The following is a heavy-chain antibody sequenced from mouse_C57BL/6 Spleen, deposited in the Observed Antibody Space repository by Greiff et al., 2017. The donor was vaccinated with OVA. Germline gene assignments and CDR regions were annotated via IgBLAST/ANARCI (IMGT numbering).Heavy chain of an antibody. CDR1: GYSFTDYN. J-gene: IGHJ4*01. CDR3: AREGGYGYAMDD. CDR2: INPNYGTT. D-gene: IGHD2-2*01. Sequence: EVQLQQSGPELVKPGASVKISCKASGYSFTDYNMNWVKQSNGKSLEWIGVINPNYGTTSYNQKFKGQATFTVDQSSSTAYMQLNSLTSEDSAVYYSAREGGYGYAMDDWGQGTSVTVSS. V-gene: IGHV1-39*01.